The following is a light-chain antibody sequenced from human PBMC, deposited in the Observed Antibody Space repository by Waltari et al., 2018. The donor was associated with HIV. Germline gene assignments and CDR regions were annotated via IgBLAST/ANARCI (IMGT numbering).Light chain of an antibody. Sequence: VTVSCNENSHNIGARSDVHWYQQLQGTAPKLRIYGDNNRPSGVPDRFSGSKSGTSASLAITGLQAEDEADYYCQSYDSSLSGSVFGGGTKLTVL. CDR3: QSYDSSLSGSV. CDR2: GDN. CDR1: SHNIGARSD. J-gene: IGLJ3*02. V-gene: IGLV1-40*01.